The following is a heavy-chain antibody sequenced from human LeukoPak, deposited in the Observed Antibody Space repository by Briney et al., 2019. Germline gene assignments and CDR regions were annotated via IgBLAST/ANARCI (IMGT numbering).Heavy chain of an antibody. J-gene: IGHJ6*02. CDR1: GLKFSSYE. CDR2: ISSSGNNI. V-gene: IGHV3-48*03. CDR3: ARVMGYYYAMDV. D-gene: IGHD1-26*01. Sequence: PGGSLRLSCAASGLKFSSYEVNWVRQAPGKGLEWVSYISSSGNNIYYADSVKGRFTISRDIAKNSLYLQMNSLRADDTAVYYCARVMGYYYAMDVWGQGTTVTVSS.